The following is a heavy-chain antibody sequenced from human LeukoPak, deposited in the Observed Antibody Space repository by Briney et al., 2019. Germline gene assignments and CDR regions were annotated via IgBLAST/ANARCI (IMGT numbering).Heavy chain of an antibody. CDR1: GFTFSSYG. CDR3: AKKRSIFGVVTPFDY. Sequence: PGRSLRLSCAASGFTFSSYGMHWVRQAPGKGLEWVAVISYDGSNKYYADSVKGRFTISRDNSKNTLYLQMNSLRAEDTAVYYCAKKRSIFGVVTPFDYWGQGTLVTVSS. J-gene: IGHJ4*02. D-gene: IGHD3-3*02. CDR2: ISYDGSNK. V-gene: IGHV3-30*18.